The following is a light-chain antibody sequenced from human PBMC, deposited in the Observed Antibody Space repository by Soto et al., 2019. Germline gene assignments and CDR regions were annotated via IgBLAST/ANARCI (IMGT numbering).Light chain of an antibody. CDR1: QSVGNNY. CDR2: GAS. V-gene: IGKV3-20*01. CDR3: QQYGSSRKT. J-gene: IGKJ1*01. Sequence: EIVLTQSPGTLSLSPGERATLSCRASQSVGNNYLAWYQQKPGQAPRLLIYGASSRATGIPDRFSGSGSGIDFSLTISRLEPEDFAVYYCQQYGSSRKTFGQGTKVEIK.